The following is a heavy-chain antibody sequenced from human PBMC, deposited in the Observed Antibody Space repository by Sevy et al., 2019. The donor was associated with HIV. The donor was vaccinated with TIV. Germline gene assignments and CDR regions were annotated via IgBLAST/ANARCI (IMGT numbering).Heavy chain of an antibody. D-gene: IGHD3-9*01. Sequence: SGPTLVNPTQTLTLTCTFSGFSFSTSGVGVGWIRQPPGKAPEWLAMIYWDGDTRYSPSLMNRLTITKDTSKDQVVLRMANMETVETGTYYCAHRRSKGITITEFDYWGQGTLVTVSS. V-gene: IGHV2-5*02. J-gene: IGHJ4*02. CDR3: AHRRSKGITITEFDY. CDR1: GFSFSTSGVG. CDR2: IYWDGDT.